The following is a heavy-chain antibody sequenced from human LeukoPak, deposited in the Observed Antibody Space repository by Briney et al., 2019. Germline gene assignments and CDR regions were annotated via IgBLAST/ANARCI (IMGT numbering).Heavy chain of an antibody. Sequence: SETLSLTCTVSGGSISSYFWSWIRQPPGKGLEWIGYIYYSGSTNYNPSLKSRVTISVDTSKNQFSLKLSSVTAADTAVYYCARSTGSRIPAAKFGMLDVDLDVWGKGTTVTVSS. CDR2: IYYSGST. J-gene: IGHJ6*04. CDR1: GGSISSYF. D-gene: IGHD2-2*01. V-gene: IGHV4-59*01. CDR3: ARSTGSRIPAAKFGMLDVDLDV.